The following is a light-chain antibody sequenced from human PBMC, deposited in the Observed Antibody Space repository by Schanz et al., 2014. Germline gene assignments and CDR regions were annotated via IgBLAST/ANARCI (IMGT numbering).Light chain of an antibody. V-gene: IGKV3-15*01. CDR2: GAS. J-gene: IGKJ1*01. Sequence: EILITQSPATLSVSPGQRATLSCRASHSVSTNLAWYQQKPGQAPRLLIYGASTRATGIPARFSGSGSGTEFTLTISSLQSEDFAVYYCQQYNNWPPWTFGQGTKVEIK. CDR1: HSVSTN. CDR3: QQYNNWPPWT.